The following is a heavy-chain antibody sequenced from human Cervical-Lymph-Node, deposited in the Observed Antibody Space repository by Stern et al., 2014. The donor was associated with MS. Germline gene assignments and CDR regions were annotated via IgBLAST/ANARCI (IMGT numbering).Heavy chain of an antibody. CDR1: GGTFSTHP. D-gene: IGHD2-8*02. CDR2: IITFLNTA. CDR3: ASSLVASGH. Sequence: QVQLVQSGAEVKKPGSSVKVSCKASGGTFSTHPITWVRQAPGQGLEWMGGIITFLNTANYAQKFQGRITITADKSTGTTYMEISRLRSDDTAVYYCASSLVASGHWGQGTLVIVS. V-gene: IGHV1-69*06. J-gene: IGHJ4*02.